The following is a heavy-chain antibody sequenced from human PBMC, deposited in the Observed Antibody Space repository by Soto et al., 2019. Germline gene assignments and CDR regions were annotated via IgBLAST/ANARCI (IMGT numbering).Heavy chain of an antibody. CDR3: AHRPGFTTALDY. D-gene: IGHD3-22*01. CDR1: GVALSTNGVG. Sequence: GLMLLNPTQTLMRTRTLSGVALSTNGVGKGWRRQPRGKALEWLALIYWDDDTRFSRSLNSTPAIPKGTSKSQVVLTMTHMDPVATSTYYCAHRPGFTTALDYWGPGSLVTVSP. V-gene: IGHV2-5*02. CDR2: IYWDDDT. J-gene: IGHJ4*02.